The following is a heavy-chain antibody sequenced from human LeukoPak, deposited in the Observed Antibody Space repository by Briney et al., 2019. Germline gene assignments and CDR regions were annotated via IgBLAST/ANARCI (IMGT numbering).Heavy chain of an antibody. V-gene: IGHV3-30*02. CDR3: AKESPRQPAEYFQH. CDR1: GFTFSRYG. CDR2: IRYDGSNK. J-gene: IGHJ1*01. D-gene: IGHD6-13*01. Sequence: GGSLRLSCAASGFTFSRYGMHWVRQAPGKGLEWVAFIRYDGSNKYYADSVKGRFTISRDNSKNTLYLQMNSLRAEDTAVYYCAKESPRQPAEYFQHWGQGTLVTVSS.